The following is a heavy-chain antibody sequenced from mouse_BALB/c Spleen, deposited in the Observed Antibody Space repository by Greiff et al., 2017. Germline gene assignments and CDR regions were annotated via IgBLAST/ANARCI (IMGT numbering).Heavy chain of an antibody. CDR1: GFTFSSYG. CDR3: ARHKGYGYDWFAY. CDR2: ISSGGSYT. Sequence: EVMLVESGGDLVKPGGSLKLSCAASGFTFSSYGMSWVRQTPDKRLEWVATISSGGSYTYYPDSVKGRFTISRDNAKNTLYLQMSSLKSEDTAMYYCARHKGYGYDWFAYWGQGTLVTVSA. V-gene: IGHV5-6*01. J-gene: IGHJ3*01. D-gene: IGHD2-2*01.